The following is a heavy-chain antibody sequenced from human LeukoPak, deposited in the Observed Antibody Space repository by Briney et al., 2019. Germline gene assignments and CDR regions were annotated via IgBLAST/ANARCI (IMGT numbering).Heavy chain of an antibody. CDR2: IYYSGST. CDR1: GGSISSYY. V-gene: IGHV4-59*01. Sequence: SETLSLTYTVSGGSISSYYWSWIRQPPGKGLEWIGYIYYSGSTNYNPSLKSRVTISVDTSKNQFSLKLSSVTAADTAVYYCARDKGEYSSGLEYWGQGTLVTVSS. D-gene: IGHD6-19*01. CDR3: ARDKGEYSSGLEY. J-gene: IGHJ4*02.